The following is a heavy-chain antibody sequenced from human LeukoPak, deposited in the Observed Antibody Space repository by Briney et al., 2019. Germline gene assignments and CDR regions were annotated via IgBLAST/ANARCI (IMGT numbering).Heavy chain of an antibody. CDR2: IYTSGST. CDR1: GGSISSYY. V-gene: IGHV4-4*07. J-gene: IGHJ6*03. Sequence: SETLSLTCTVSGGSISSYYWSWIRQPAGRGLEWIGRIYTSGSTNYNPSLKSRVTMSVDTSKNQFSLKLRSVTAADTAVYYCARERPSSSWYLPKDYYYYYMDVWGKGTTVTVSS. D-gene: IGHD6-13*01. CDR3: ARERPSSSWYLPKDYYYYYMDV.